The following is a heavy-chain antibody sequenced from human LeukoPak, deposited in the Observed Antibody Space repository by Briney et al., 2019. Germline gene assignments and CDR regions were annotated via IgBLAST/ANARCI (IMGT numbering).Heavy chain of an antibody. V-gene: IGHV3-11*01. J-gene: IGHJ4*02. CDR3: TRFEYSSSYFDY. CDR2: ISSSGSTI. Sequence: KSGGSLRLSCAASGFTFSDYYMSWIRQAPGKGLEWVSYISSSGSTIYHADSVKGRFTISRDNAKNSLYLQMNSLRAEDTAVYYCTRFEYSSSYFDYWGQGTLVTVSS. CDR1: GFTFSDYY. D-gene: IGHD6-6*01.